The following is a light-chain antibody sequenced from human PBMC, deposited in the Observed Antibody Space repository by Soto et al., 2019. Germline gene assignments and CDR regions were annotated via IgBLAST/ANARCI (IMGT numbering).Light chain of an antibody. CDR2: EVT. J-gene: IGLJ1*01. CDR1: SSDVGAYDY. V-gene: IGLV2-14*01. Sequence: QSVLTQPASVSGSPGPSITISCTGTSSDVGAYDYVSWFQHYPGKAPKLLIYEVTNRPSGVSDRFSGSRSGNTASLTISGLQAEDEADYYCSSYTITNTLVFGRGTKVTVL. CDR3: SSYTITNTLV.